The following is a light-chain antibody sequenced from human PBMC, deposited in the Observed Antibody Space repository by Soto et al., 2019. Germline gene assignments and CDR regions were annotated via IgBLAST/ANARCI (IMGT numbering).Light chain of an antibody. V-gene: IGKV3-20*01. CDR1: QILTSSY. CDR2: GAS. J-gene: IGKJ1*01. Sequence: VLTQTPLSLSVTPGQPASMSCSSSQILTSSYLAWYQQKPGQSPRLLIYGASSRATGIPDRFSASGSGTDFTLTISRLEPEDFAVYYCHQYGSSPWTFGQGTKVDIK. CDR3: HQYGSSPWT.